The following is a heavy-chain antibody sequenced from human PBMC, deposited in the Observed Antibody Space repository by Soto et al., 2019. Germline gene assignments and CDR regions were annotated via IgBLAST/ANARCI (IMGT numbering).Heavy chain of an antibody. Sequence: QVQLVESGGGVVQPGRSLRLSCAASGFIFSAYNIHWVRQAPGKGLEWVTVISSDGTNKYYADSGKGRFTISRDNSKNAVFLQMNSLRAEDTAIYYCARDYDYDYSRDAFDIWGQGTMVTVSS. CDR3: ARDYDYDYSRDAFDI. CDR1: GFIFSAYN. D-gene: IGHD3-22*01. J-gene: IGHJ3*02. CDR2: ISSDGTNK. V-gene: IGHV3-30-3*01.